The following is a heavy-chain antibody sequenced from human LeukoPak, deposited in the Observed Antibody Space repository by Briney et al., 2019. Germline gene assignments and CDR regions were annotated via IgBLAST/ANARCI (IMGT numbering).Heavy chain of an antibody. J-gene: IGHJ4*02. CDR2: VYTSGST. D-gene: IGHD6-13*01. CDR1: GGSISSGSYY. Sequence: PSQTLSLTCTVSGGSISSGSYYWSWIRQPAGKGLEWIGRVYTSGSTDYNPSLKSRVTISFDTTKNQFSLNLSSVTAADTAVYYCARHERAAAGIIDYWGQGTLVTVSS. V-gene: IGHV4-61*02. CDR3: ARHERAAAGIIDY.